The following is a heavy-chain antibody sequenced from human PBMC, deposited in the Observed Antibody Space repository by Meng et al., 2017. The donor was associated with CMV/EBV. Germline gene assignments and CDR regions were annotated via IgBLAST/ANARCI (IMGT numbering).Heavy chain of an antibody. CDR2: IGTAGDT. V-gene: IGHV3-13*01. CDR3: ARAGQAPAVYYYGMDV. Sequence: SCAASGFTFSSYDMHWVRQATGKGLEWVSAIGTAGDTYYPGSVKGRFTISRENAKNSLYLQMNSLRAGDTAVYYCARAGQAPAVYYYGMDVWGQGTTVTVS. D-gene: IGHD2-2*01. CDR1: GFTFSSYD. J-gene: IGHJ6*02.